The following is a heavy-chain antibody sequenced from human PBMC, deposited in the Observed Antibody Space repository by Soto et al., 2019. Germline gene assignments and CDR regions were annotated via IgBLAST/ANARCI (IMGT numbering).Heavy chain of an antibody. J-gene: IGHJ4*02. CDR3: TRLHFIVQPRITY. CDR1: GFSFSDSG. D-gene: IGHD1-1*01. Sequence: EVQLVESGGGLVQPGGSLTLSCAASGFSFSDSGIHWVRQASGKGLEWVGRIRTKSNSYATAYAASVKGRFTISRDDSKNTAYLQMNSLKTEDTAVYYCTRLHFIVQPRITYWGQGTLVTVSS. V-gene: IGHV3-73*02. CDR2: IRTKSNSYAT.